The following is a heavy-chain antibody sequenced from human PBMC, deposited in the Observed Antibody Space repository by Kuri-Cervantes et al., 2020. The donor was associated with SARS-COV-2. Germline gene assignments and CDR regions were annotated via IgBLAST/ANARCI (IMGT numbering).Heavy chain of an antibody. V-gene: IGHV1-18*01. CDR2: ISAYNGYT. Sequence: ASVKVSCKASGYIFTSYGISWVRQAPGQGLEWMGWISAYNGYTNYAQKLQGRVNMTTDTSTSTAYMDLRSLRSDDTAVYYCARVGGYCSSTSCRNNWFDPWGQGTLVTVSS. J-gene: IGHJ5*02. CDR1: GYIFTSYG. D-gene: IGHD2-2*01. CDR3: ARVGGYCSSTSCRNNWFDP.